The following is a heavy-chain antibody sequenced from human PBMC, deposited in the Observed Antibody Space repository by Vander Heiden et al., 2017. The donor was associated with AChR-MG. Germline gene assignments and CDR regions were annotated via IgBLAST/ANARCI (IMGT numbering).Heavy chain of an antibody. CDR2: IYYSGST. CDR3: SRGIGYGGTAT. Sequence: QVQLQVSGSGLAKPSETLSLPCTLPGGSISSDYWSWIRQPPGKGLEWIGYIYYSGSTNYKPSLKSRVTISVDTAKNQFSLKLSSVTAADTAVYDCSRGIGYGGTATWGQGTLVTVSS. J-gene: IGHJ5*02. D-gene: IGHD4-17*01. V-gene: IGHV4-59*01. CDR1: GGSISSDY.